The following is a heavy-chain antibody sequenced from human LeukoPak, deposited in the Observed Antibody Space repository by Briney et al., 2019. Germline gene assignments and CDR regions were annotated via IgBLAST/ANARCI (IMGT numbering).Heavy chain of an antibody. CDR2: ISSRSSHI. CDR3: ASAHREYYYDSSGYYFDY. J-gene: IGHJ4*02. Sequence: GGSLRLSCADSGFSLTNYGMTWVRQAPGKGLEWVSSISSRSSHIFYADSVKGRFTISRDNAKNSLYLQMNSLRAEDTAVYYCASAHREYYYDSSGYYFDYWGQGTLVTVSS. D-gene: IGHD3-22*01. V-gene: IGHV3-21*04. CDR1: GFSLTNYG.